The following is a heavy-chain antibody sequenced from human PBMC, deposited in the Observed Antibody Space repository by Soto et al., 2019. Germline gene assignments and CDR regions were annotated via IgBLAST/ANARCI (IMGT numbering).Heavy chain of an antibody. J-gene: IGHJ4*01. D-gene: IGHD4-17*01. CDR3: ARGTQTTVTTQLFDC. CDR1: GFTFSSRW. Sequence: HPGGSLRLSCAASGFTFSSRWMHWVRQAPGKGLVWVSRINSDGTTITYADSVKGRFTISRDNAKNTLYLQMNSLRAEDTTVYYCARGTQTTVTTQLFDCSGQGTLVTVSS. V-gene: IGHV3-74*01. CDR2: INSDGTTI.